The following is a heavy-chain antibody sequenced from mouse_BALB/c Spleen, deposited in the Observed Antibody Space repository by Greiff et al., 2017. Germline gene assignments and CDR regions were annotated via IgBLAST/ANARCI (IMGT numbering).Heavy chain of an antibody. D-gene: IGHD1-1*01. Sequence: VQLQQSGAELARPGASVKMSCKASGYTFTSYTMHWVKQRPGQGLEWIGYINPSSGYTNYNQKFKDKATLTADKSSSTAYMQLSSLTSEDSAVYYCARVGYGSSYGAMDYWGQGTSVTVSS. CDR1: GYTFTSYT. J-gene: IGHJ4*01. V-gene: IGHV1-4*01. CDR2: INPSSGYT. CDR3: ARVGYGSSYGAMDY.